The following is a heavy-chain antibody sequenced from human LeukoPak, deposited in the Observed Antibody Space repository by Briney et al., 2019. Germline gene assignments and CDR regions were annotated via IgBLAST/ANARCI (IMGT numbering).Heavy chain of an antibody. D-gene: IGHD5-18*01. CDR2: ISWNSGSI. CDR1: GFTFDDYA. V-gene: IGHV3-9*01. J-gene: IGHJ4*02. CDR3: ARDRAPGYSYGYGYDY. Sequence: GGSLRLSCAASGFTFDDYAMHWVRQAPGKGLEWVSGISWNSGSIGYADSVKGRFTISRDNAKNSLYLQMNSLRAEDTAVYYCARDRAPGYSYGYGYDYWGQGTLVTVSS.